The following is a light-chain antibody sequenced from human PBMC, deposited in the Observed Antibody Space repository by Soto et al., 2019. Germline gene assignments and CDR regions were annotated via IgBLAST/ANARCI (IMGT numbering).Light chain of an antibody. J-gene: IGKJ2*01. V-gene: IGKV3-20*01. CDR3: QQYGSSSYT. CDR1: QSVSSSY. CDR2: GAS. Sequence: EIVLTQSPGTLSLSPGERATLSCRASQSVSSSYLAWYQQKPGQAPRLLIYGASSRATGIPDRFSGSGSGTDFTLTISRLEPEECAVYYCQQYGSSSYTFGQGTKLEIK.